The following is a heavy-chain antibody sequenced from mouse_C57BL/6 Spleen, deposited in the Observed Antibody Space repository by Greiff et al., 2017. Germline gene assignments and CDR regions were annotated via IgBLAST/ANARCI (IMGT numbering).Heavy chain of an antibody. D-gene: IGHD2-2*01. J-gene: IGHJ4*01. CDR1: GYTFTSYW. CDR2: IDPSDSET. Sequence: VQLQQPGAELVRPGSSVKLSCKASGYTFTSYWMHWVKQRPIQGLEWIGNIDPSDSETHYNQKFKDKATLTVDKSSSTAYMQRSSLTSEDSAVYYCARRLENAMDYWGQGTSVTVSS. CDR3: ARRLENAMDY. V-gene: IGHV1-52*01.